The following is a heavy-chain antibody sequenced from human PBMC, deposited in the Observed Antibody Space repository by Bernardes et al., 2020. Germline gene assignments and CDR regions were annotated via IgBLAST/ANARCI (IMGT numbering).Heavy chain of an antibody. V-gene: IGHV4-34*01. Sequence: SLTCAVYGGSFSGYYWSWIRQPPGKGLEWIGEINHSGSTNYNPSLKSRVTISVDTSKNQFSLKLSSVTAADTAVYYCARATYYYGSGSYFRYYGMDVWGKGTTVTVSS. CDR2: INHSGST. D-gene: IGHD3-10*01. J-gene: IGHJ6*04. CDR1: GGSFSGYY. CDR3: ARATYYYGSGSYFRYYGMDV.